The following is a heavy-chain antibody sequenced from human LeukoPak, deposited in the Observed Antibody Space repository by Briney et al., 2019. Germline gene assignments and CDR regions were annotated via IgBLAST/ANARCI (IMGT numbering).Heavy chain of an antibody. J-gene: IGHJ3*02. D-gene: IGHD5-24*01. Sequence: PGGSLRLSCAASGFTFSSYWMSWVRQAPGKGVEWVANIKQDGSEKYYVDSVKGRFTISRDNAKNSLYLQMNSLRAEDTAVYYCARVGEMPTIIAAFDIWGQGTMVTVSS. CDR1: GFTFSSYW. V-gene: IGHV3-7*01. CDR3: ARVGEMPTIIAAFDI. CDR2: IKQDGSEK.